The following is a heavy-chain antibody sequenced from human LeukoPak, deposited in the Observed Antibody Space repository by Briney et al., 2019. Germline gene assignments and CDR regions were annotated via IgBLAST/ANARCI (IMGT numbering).Heavy chain of an antibody. CDR2: INPNSGGT. J-gene: IGHJ5*02. CDR3: ARDYDILTGYYGFDP. Sequence: GASVKVSCKASGYTFTSYGISWVRQAPGQGLEWMGWINPNSGGTNYAQKFQGRVTMTRDTPISTAYMELSRLRSDDTAVYYCARDYDILTGYYGFDPWGQGTLVTVSS. D-gene: IGHD3-9*01. V-gene: IGHV1-2*02. CDR1: GYTFTSYG.